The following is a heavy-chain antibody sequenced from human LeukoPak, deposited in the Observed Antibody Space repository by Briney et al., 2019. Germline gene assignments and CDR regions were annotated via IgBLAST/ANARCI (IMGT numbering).Heavy chain of an antibody. CDR2: IIPIFGTA. J-gene: IGHJ3*02. D-gene: IGHD3-22*01. CDR1: GYSFTSYA. CDR3: ARAYYDSSGYYDDAFDI. Sequence: SVRVSCKASGYSFTSYAISWVRQAPGQGLEWMGGIIPIFGTANYAQKFQGRVTITTDESTSTAYMELSSLRSEDTAVYYCARAYYDSSGYYDDAFDIWGQGTMVTVSS. V-gene: IGHV1-69*05.